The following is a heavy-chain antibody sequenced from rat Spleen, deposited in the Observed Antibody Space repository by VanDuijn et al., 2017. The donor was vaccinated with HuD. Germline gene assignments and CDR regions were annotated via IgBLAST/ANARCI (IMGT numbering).Heavy chain of an antibody. CDR3: ARFSSSLDY. D-gene: IGHD1-2*01. V-gene: IGHV5S13*01. Sequence: EVQLVESGGDLVQPGRSVRLSCAASGFTFSNSGMAWVRQAPKKGLEWVAYISTGGGNTYYRDSVKGRFTISRDNAKNTQYLQMDSLRSEDTATYYCARFSSSLDYWGQGVMVTVSS. J-gene: IGHJ2*01. CDR1: GFTFSNSG. CDR2: ISTGGGNT.